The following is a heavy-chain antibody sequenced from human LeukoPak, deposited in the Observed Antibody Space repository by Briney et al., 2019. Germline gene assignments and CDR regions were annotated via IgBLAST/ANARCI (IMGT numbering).Heavy chain of an antibody. CDR3: AKDWTTVVTPKGYYFDS. CDR1: GFSFNNYA. V-gene: IGHV3-23*01. D-gene: IGHD4-23*01. J-gene: IGHJ4*02. Sequence: GSLRLSCAASGFSFNNYAMSWVRQAPGKGLEWVSAISTTGGSTYYADSVKGRFTISRDNSKNTLSLQMDSLRVEDTAVYYCAKDWTTVVTPKGYYFDSWGQGTLVTVSS. CDR2: ISTTGGST.